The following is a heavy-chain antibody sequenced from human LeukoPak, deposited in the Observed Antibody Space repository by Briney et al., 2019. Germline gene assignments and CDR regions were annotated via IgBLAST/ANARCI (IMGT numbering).Heavy chain of an antibody. D-gene: IGHD3-22*01. Sequence: GGSLRLSCAASGFTFSDYYMSWIRQAPGKGLEWVAVISYDGSNKYYADSVKGRFTISRDNSKNTLYLQMNSLRAEDTAVYYCARDDLQTAFNYYDSSGYYDYWGQGTLVTVSS. V-gene: IGHV3-30-3*01. J-gene: IGHJ4*02. CDR1: GFTFSDYY. CDR3: ARDDLQTAFNYYDSSGYYDY. CDR2: ISYDGSNK.